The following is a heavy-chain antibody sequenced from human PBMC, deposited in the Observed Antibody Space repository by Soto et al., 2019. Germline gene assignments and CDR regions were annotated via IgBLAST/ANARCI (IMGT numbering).Heavy chain of an antibody. CDR3: ARALQGYCSGGTCYSVLTYYYYGMDV. J-gene: IGHJ6*02. Sequence: GGSLRLSCAASGFTCSSYWMHWVRQAPGKGLVWVSRINSDGSSTSYADSVKGRFTISRDNAKNTLYLQMNSLRAEDTAVYYCARALQGYCSGGTCYSVLTYYYYGMDVWGQGTTVTVSS. V-gene: IGHV3-74*01. CDR1: GFTCSSYW. CDR2: INSDGSST. D-gene: IGHD2-15*01.